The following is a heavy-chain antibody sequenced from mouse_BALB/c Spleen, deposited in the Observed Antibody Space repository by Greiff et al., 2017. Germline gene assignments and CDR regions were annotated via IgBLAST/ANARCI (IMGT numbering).Heavy chain of an antibody. V-gene: IGHV7-3*02. CDR2: IRNKTNGYTT. J-gene: IGHJ2*01. Sequence: EVKLMESGGGLVQPGGSLRLSCATSGFTFTDYYMSWVRQPPGKALEWLGFIRNKTNGYTTEYSASVKGRFTISRDNSQSILYLQMNTLRAEDSATYYCARELQLDYWGQGTTLTVSS. CDR1: GFTFTDYY. CDR3: ARELQLDY. D-gene: IGHD1-1*01.